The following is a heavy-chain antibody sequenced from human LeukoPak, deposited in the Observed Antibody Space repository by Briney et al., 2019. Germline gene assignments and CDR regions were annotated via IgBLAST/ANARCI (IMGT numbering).Heavy chain of an antibody. Sequence: GGSLRLSCAASGFAFRNYGIHWVRQAPGRGLEWVAVVSSDGGTLYYADSVRGRFSISRDNSKNTLHLQMNSLRAEDSAVYYCAKEGTSGIPDQFAFDIWGRGTMVTVAS. CDR1: GFAFRNYG. D-gene: IGHD1-7*01. CDR2: VSSDGGTL. V-gene: IGHV3-30*18. CDR3: AKEGTSGIPDQFAFDI. J-gene: IGHJ3*02.